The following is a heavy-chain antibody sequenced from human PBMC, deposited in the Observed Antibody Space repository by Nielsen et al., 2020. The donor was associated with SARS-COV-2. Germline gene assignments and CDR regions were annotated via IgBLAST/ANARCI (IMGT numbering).Heavy chain of an antibody. CDR1: GFTFSSYA. CDR3: ARDLNDYGDYAAASGMDV. Sequence: GSLRLSCAASGFTFSSYAMHWVRQAPGKGLEWVAVISYDGSNKYYADSVKGRFTISRDNSKNTLYLQMNSLRAEDTAVYYCARDLNDYGDYAAASGMDVWGQGTTVTVSS. J-gene: IGHJ6*02. V-gene: IGHV3-30-3*01. CDR2: ISYDGSNK. D-gene: IGHD4-17*01.